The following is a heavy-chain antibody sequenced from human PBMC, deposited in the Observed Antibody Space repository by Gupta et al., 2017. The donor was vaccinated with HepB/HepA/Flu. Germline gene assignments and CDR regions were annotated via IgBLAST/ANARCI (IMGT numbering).Heavy chain of an antibody. D-gene: IGHD3-3*01. CDR3: ARTPIRSENAASGADFYHYGVDV. J-gene: IGHJ6*02. Sequence: QVTLRESGPALVKPTETLTLTCTISGFSLNSSEVCVSWIRQPPGKALEWLARIDWDNDKYYSTSLKTRLNISKDTSKNQVILTMTNVDPVDTATYYCARTPIRSENAASGADFYHYGVDVWGQGTTVTVSS. CDR1: GFSLNSSEVC. V-gene: IGHV2-70*15. CDR2: IDWDNDK.